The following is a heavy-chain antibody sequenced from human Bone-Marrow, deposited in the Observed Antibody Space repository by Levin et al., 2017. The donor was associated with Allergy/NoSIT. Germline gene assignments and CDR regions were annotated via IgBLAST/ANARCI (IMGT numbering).Heavy chain of an antibody. Sequence: GESLKISCAASGFTFSNYAMHWVRQAPGKGLEWVAVISYDGSNKYYGDSVKGRFTMSRDNAKNTLYLEMNSLRAEDTAVYYCTKDAYTSASYSYYATDVWGQGTTVTVSS. CDR2: ISYDGSNK. CDR3: TKDAYTSASYSYYATDV. J-gene: IGHJ6*02. V-gene: IGHV3-30*18. D-gene: IGHD6-6*01. CDR1: GFTFSNYA.